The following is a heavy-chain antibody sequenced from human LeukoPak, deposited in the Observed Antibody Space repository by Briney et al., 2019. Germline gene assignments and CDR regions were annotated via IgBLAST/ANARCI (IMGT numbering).Heavy chain of an antibody. CDR1: GGSISSGGHY. D-gene: IGHD5-24*01. CDR2: IFYTGNT. CDR3: ARSDQRWLYSDY. Sequence: SQTLSLTCTVSGGSISSGGHYWTWIRQHPGKGLEWIGYIFYTGNTFYNPSLKSRVIISVDTSKNQFSLNLNSVTAADTAVCYCARSDQRWLYSDYWGQGTLVTVSS. V-gene: IGHV4-31*03. J-gene: IGHJ4*02.